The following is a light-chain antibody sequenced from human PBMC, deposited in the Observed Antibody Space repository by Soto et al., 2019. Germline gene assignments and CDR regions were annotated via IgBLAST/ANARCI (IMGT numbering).Light chain of an antibody. CDR1: SSNIGAGSD. J-gene: IGLJ3*02. CDR3: QAYDRSLSGAV. V-gene: IGLV1-40*01. CDR2: GNN. Sequence: QSVLTQPPSVSGAPGQRVTISCAGTSSNIGAGSDVHWYQQLPGAAPKPLIYGNNYRPSGVPDRFSGSKSGTSASLVITGLQAEDEADYYCQAYDRSLSGAVFGGGTQLIVL.